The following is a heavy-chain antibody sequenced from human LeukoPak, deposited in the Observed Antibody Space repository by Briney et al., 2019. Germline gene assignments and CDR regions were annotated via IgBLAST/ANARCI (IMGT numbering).Heavy chain of an antibody. CDR3: ARGNVESHYYYYMDV. D-gene: IGHD3-3*01. J-gene: IGHJ6*03. CDR1: GYTFTSYD. Sequence: ASVKVSCKASGYTFTSYDINWVRQATGQGLEWMGWMNPNSGNTGYAQKFQGRVTITRNTSISTAYMELSSLRSEDTAVYYCARGNVESHYYYYMDVWGKGTTVTVSS. CDR2: MNPNSGNT. V-gene: IGHV1-8*03.